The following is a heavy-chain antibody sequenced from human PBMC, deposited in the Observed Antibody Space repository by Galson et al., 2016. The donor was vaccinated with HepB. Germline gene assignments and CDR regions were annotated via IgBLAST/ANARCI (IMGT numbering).Heavy chain of an antibody. Sequence: PALVKPTQTLTLTCTFSGFSLTTSGKCVSWIRQPPGEALEWLALIDWEDDKYYSLSLKTRLTISKDTSKNQVVLTMTNMDPVDTATYYCARTPTDKYDSMGHYPYYCGYWGPGTLVTGAS. J-gene: IGHJ4*02. CDR2: IDWEDDK. V-gene: IGHV2-70*01. D-gene: IGHD3-22*01. CDR1: GFSLTTSGKC. CDR3: ARTPTDKYDSMGHYPYYCGY.